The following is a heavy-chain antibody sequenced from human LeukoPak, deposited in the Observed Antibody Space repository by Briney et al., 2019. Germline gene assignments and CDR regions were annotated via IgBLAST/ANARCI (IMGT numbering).Heavy chain of an antibody. V-gene: IGHV3-21*01. Sequence: GGSLRLSCAASGFTFSSYSMNWVRQAPGKGLEWVSSISGSSSYIYYADSVKGRFTISRDNAKNSLYLQMNSLRAEDTAVYYCARDRIGSYDSSGYYFDYWGQGTLVTVSS. J-gene: IGHJ4*02. CDR1: GFTFSSYS. CDR3: ARDRIGSYDSSGYYFDY. D-gene: IGHD3-22*01. CDR2: ISGSSSYI.